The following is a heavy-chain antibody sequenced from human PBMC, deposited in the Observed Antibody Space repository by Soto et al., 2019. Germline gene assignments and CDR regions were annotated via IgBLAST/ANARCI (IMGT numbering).Heavy chain of an antibody. Sequence: PGESLKISCKGSGYSFTSYWIGWVRQMPGKGLEWMGIIYPGDSDTRYSPSFQGQVTISADKSISTAYLQWSSLKASDTAMYYCARYPNYDIPRYYYYGMDVWGQGTTVTVSS. CDR3: ARYPNYDIPRYYYYGMDV. CDR1: GYSFTSYW. V-gene: IGHV5-51*01. D-gene: IGHD3-9*01. J-gene: IGHJ6*02. CDR2: IYPGDSDT.